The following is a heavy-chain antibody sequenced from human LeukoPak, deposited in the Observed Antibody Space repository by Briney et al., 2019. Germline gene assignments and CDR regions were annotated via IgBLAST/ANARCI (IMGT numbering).Heavy chain of an antibody. V-gene: IGHV1-69*13. CDR1: GGTFSSYA. J-gene: IGHJ4*02. D-gene: IGHD1-26*01. CDR2: IIPIFGTA. CDR3: ARGPAGGSYSDY. Sequence: ASVKVSCTASGGTFSSYAISWMRQAPGQGLEWMGGIIPIFGTANYAQKFQGRVTITADESTSTAYMELSSLRSEDTAVYYCARGPAGGSYSDYWGQGTLVTVSS.